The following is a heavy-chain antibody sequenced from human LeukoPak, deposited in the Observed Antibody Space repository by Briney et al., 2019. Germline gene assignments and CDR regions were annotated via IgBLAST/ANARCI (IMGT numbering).Heavy chain of an antibody. J-gene: IGHJ5*02. CDR2: IKEDGSER. Sequence: PGGTLRLSCAASGFTFSRYGMSWVRQAPGKGLEWVAIIKEDGSERYYVDYVKGRFTISRDNAKNSLYLQMNSLRAEDTAVYYCARGHSSSPNWFDPWGQGTLVTVSS. CDR3: ARGHSSSPNWFDP. V-gene: IGHV3-7*01. D-gene: IGHD6-6*01. CDR1: GFTFSRYG.